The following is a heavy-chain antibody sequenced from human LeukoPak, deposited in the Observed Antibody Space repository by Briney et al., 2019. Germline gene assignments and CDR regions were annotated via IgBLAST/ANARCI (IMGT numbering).Heavy chain of an antibody. J-gene: IGHJ1*01. CDR2: ISYDGSNK. D-gene: IGHD2-2*02. CDR3: AKAGFRCSSTSCYKYFQH. CDR1: GFTFISYG. Sequence: PGRSLRLSCAASGFTFISYGMHWVRQAPGKGLEGVAVISYDGSNKYYADSVKGRFTISRDNSKNTLYLQMNSLRAEDTAVYYCAKAGFRCSSTSCYKYFQHWGQGTLVTVSS. V-gene: IGHV3-30*18.